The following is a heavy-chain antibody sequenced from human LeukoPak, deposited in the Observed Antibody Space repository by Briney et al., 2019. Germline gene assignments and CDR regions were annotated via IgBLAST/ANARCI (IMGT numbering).Heavy chain of an antibody. V-gene: IGHV4-59*08. CDR1: GGSISSYY. CDR2: IYYSGST. Sequence: PSETLSLTCTVSGGSISSYYWSWIRQPPGKGLEWIGYIYYSGSTNYNPSLKSRVTISVDTSKNQFSLKLSSVTAADTAVYYCARHRGTMVRGVIIPRYYFDYWGQGTLVTVSS. CDR3: ARHRGTMVRGVIIPRYYFDY. J-gene: IGHJ4*02. D-gene: IGHD3-10*01.